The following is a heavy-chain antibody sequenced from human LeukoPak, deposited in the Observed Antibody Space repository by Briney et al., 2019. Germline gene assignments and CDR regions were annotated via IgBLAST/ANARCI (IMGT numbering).Heavy chain of an antibody. D-gene: IGHD2/OR15-2a*01. V-gene: IGHV3-53*01. Sequence: GGSLRLSCTASGFTFSSYSIHWVRQAPGKGLEWVSIIYSGGNTYYADSVKGRFTISRDNSKNTLYLQVNNLRAEDAAVYYCVRESRVNSWSLDYWGQGTLVTVSS. CDR3: VRESRVNSWSLDY. CDR2: IYSGGNT. J-gene: IGHJ4*02. CDR1: GFTFSSYS.